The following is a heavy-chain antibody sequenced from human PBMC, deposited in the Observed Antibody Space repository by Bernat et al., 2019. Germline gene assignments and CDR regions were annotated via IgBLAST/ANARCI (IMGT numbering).Heavy chain of an antibody. J-gene: IGHJ5*02. CDR2: INPNSGGT. CDR3: AREYDILTGYFNWFDP. Sequence: QVQLVQSGVEVKKPGASVKVSCKASGYTFTGYYMHWVRQAPGQGLEWMGWINPNSGGTNYAQKFQGWVTMTRDTSISTAYMELSRLRSDDTAVYYCAREYDILTGYFNWFDPWGQGTLVTVSS. D-gene: IGHD3-9*01. CDR1: GYTFTGYY. V-gene: IGHV1-2*04.